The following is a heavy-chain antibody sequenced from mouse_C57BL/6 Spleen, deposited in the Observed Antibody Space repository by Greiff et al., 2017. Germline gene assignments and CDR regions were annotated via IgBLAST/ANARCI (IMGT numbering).Heavy chain of an antibody. D-gene: IGHD1-1*01. V-gene: IGHV1-26*01. Sequence: EVQLQQSGPELVKPGASVKISCKASGYTFTDYYMNWVKQSHGKSLEWIGDINPNNGGTSYNQKFKGKATLTVDKSSSTAYMELRSLTSEDSAVYYCAAFYYGSSYAWFAYWGQGTLVTVSA. CDR3: AAFYYGSSYAWFAY. CDR1: GYTFTDYY. CDR2: INPNNGGT. J-gene: IGHJ3*01.